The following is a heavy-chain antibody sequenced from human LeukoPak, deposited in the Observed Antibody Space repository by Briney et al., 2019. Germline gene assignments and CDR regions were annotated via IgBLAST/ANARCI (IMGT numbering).Heavy chain of an antibody. J-gene: IGHJ4*02. V-gene: IGHV3-66*01. D-gene: IGHD2-2*01. Sequence: GGSLRLSCAASGFTVSSNYMSWVRQAPGRGLEWVSVIYAGGSTHYADSVKGRFTISRDNSKNTLYLQMNSLTAEDTAVYYCARAVVGTSCYGYWGQGTLVTVSS. CDR1: GFTVSSNY. CDR2: IYAGGST. CDR3: ARAVVGTSCYGY.